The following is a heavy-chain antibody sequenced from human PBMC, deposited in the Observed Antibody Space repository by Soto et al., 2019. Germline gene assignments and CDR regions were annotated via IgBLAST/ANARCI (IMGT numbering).Heavy chain of an antibody. CDR2: INAGNGNT. Sequence: ASVKVSCKASGYTFTSYAMHWVRQAPGQRLEWMGWINAGNGNTKYSQKFQGRVTITRDTSASTAYMELSSLRSEDTAVYYCERRCGYDGSSGWFAPWSQGTLVT. J-gene: IGHJ5*02. D-gene: IGHD3-22*01. CDR3: ERRCGYDGSSGWFAP. V-gene: IGHV1-3*01. CDR1: GYTFTSYA.